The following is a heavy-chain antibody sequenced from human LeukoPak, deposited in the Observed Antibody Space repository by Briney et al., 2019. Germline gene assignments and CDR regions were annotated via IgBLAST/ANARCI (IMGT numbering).Heavy chain of an antibody. CDR2: IYYSGST. CDR1: GGSISSYY. J-gene: IGHJ3*02. V-gene: IGHV4-59*08. CDR3: ARRRYYDSSGPITGDAFDI. Sequence: SETLSLTCTVSGGSISSYYWSWIRQPPGKGLEWIGYIYYSGSTNYNPSLKSRVTISVDTSKNQFSLKLSSVTAADTAVYYCARRRYYDSSGPITGDAFDIWGQGTMVTVSS. D-gene: IGHD3-22*01.